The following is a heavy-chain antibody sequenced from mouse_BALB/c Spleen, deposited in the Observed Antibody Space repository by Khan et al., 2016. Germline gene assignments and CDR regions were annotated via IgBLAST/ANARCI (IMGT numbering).Heavy chain of an antibody. D-gene: IGHD1-1*02. J-gene: IGHJ2*01. CDR2: INTYTGEP. CDR3: ARRVWCDY. CDR1: GYTFTNYG. V-gene: IGHV9-1*02. Sequence: QIQLVQSGPELKKPGETVKISCKASGYTFTNYGMNWVKQAPGKGLKWMGWINTYTGEPTYADDFKGRFAFSLETSASTAYLQINNLKNEDMATYFCARRVWCDYWGQGTTLTVSS.